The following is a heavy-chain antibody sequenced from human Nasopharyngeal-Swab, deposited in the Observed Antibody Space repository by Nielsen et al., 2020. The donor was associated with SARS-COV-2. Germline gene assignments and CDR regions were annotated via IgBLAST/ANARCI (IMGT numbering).Heavy chain of an antibody. Sequence: GESLKISCSASGFTFSNYAMHWVRQAPGKGLEYVSAISSTGGNTYYTDSVKGRFTISRDNSKNTLYLQMGSLRVGDTAVYYCVKDSSGYEFDSWGQGTLVTVSS. V-gene: IGHV3-64D*06. J-gene: IGHJ4*02. CDR2: ISSTGGNT. CDR1: GFTFSNYA. CDR3: VKDSSGYEFDS. D-gene: IGHD3-22*01.